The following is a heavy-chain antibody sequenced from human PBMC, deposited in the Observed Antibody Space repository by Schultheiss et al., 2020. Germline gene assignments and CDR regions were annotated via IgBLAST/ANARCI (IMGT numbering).Heavy chain of an antibody. Sequence: SGPTLVKPTQTLTLTCTFSGFSLSTSGVGVGWIRQPPGKALEWLALIYWDDDKRYSPSLRNRLTITKDTSKNQVVLAMTNMDSVDTATYYCAHRRVGRGLDYGPGFDYWGQGTLVTVSS. CDR1: GFSLSTSGVG. V-gene: IGHV2-5*02. J-gene: IGHJ4*02. CDR3: AHRRVGRGLDYGPGFDY. CDR2: IYWDDDK. D-gene: IGHD3-10*01.